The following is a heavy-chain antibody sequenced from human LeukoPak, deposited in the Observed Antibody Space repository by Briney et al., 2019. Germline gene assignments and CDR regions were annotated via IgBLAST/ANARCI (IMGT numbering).Heavy chain of an antibody. D-gene: IGHD5-24*01. CDR1: GYTFTSYG. V-gene: IGHV1-2*02. Sequence: ASVKVSCKASGYTFTSYGISWVRQAPGQGLEWMGWISPNSGGTDYTQKFQGRVTMTRDTSISTAYMELGRLTSDDTAVYYCARDNSVRDEAWWFYPWGQGTLVTVSS. CDR3: ARDNSVRDEAWWFYP. J-gene: IGHJ5*02. CDR2: ISPNSGGT.